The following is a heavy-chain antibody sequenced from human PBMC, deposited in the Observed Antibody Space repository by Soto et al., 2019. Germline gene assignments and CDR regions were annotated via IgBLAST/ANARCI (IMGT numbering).Heavy chain of an antibody. D-gene: IGHD3-16*01. CDR2: VYPNGRT. CDR3: SRGGFGLDFDGDEYEFDI. J-gene: IGHJ3*02. V-gene: IGHV4-4*02. CDR1: GGSLSDKDG. Sequence: SETPCVRWSVAGGSLSDKDGWSWVRPPPGNGLEWIGEVYPNGRTNYNSSLKSRVNMSIDKSKNQFSLNLYSVTAADTALYYCSRGGFGLDFDGDEYEFDIWDQGTMVTVSS.